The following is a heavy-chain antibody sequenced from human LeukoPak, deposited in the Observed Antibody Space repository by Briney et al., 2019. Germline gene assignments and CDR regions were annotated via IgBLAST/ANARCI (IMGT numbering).Heavy chain of an antibody. CDR2: ISGSGGST. J-gene: IGHJ4*02. CDR1: GFIFSSYA. V-gene: IGHV3-23*01. CDR3: AKHALPTQITMIVMGAYFDY. Sequence: GGSLRLSCAASGFIFSSYAMSWVRQAPRKGLEWVSAISGSGGSTYYADSVKGRFTISRDNSKNTLYLQMNSLRAEDTAVYYCAKHALPTQITMIVMGAYFDYWGQGTLVTVSS. D-gene: IGHD3-22*01.